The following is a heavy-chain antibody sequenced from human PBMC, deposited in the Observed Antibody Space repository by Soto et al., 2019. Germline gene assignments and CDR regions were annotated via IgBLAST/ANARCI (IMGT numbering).Heavy chain of an antibody. V-gene: IGHV3-11*01. CDR1: GFTVSSNY. Sequence: GGSLRLSCAASGFTVSSNYMSWVRQGPGKGLEGGSYISSSGRTIYYADSVKGRFTISRDNAKNSLYLQMNSLRAEDTAVYYCARDWSYSSGGGRADVWGQGTTVTVSS. J-gene: IGHJ6*02. D-gene: IGHD6-19*01. CDR3: ARDWSYSSGGGRADV. CDR2: ISSSGRTI.